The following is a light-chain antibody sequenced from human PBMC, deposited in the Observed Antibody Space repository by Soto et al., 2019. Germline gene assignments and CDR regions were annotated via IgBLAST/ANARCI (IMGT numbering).Light chain of an antibody. CDR1: QSVSNN. CDR3: QQYNNWPPYT. Sequence: EIVMTQSPATLSVSPGERITLSCRASQSVSNNLAWYQQKPGQAPRLLIYGASTRATGIPVRFSGSGSGTEFTLTIRGLQSEDFAVYYCQQYNNWPPYTFGQGTKLEIK. J-gene: IGKJ2*01. V-gene: IGKV3-15*01. CDR2: GAS.